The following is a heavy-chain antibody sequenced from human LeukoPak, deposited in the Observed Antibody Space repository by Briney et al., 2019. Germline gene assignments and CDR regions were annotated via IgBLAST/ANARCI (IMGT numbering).Heavy chain of an antibody. Sequence: SETLSLTCTVSGDSISSFYWSWIRQPPGKGLEWIGNVHDSGITNYNPSLKTRVTISVDTSKNQFSLKLSSVTAADTAVYFCARVTMSSGYYFLLDCWGQGTLVTVSS. D-gene: IGHD3-22*01. V-gene: IGHV4-59*01. J-gene: IGHJ4*02. CDR1: GDSISSFY. CDR3: ARVTMSSGYYFLLDC. CDR2: VHDSGIT.